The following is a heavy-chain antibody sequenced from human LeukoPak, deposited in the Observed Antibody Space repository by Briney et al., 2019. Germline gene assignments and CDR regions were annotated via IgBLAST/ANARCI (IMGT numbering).Heavy chain of an antibody. CDR2: ISAYNGNT. V-gene: IGHV1-18*01. Sequence: GASVKVSCKASGYTFTSYGISWVRQAPGQGLEWMGWISAYNGNTNYAQKLQGRVTMTTDTSTSTAYMELRSLRSDDTAVCYCARDLPSLIVVVPAARDAFDIWGQGTMVTVSS. J-gene: IGHJ3*02. CDR1: GYTFTSYG. D-gene: IGHD2-2*01. CDR3: ARDLPSLIVVVPAARDAFDI.